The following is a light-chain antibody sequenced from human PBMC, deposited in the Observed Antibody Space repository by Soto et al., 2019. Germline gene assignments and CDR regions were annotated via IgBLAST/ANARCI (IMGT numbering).Light chain of an antibody. V-gene: IGLV2-11*01. CDR2: DVT. Sequence: QSVLTQPRSVSGSPGQSVTISCIGTSSDVGRYNYVSWYQQHPGKAPKLIIYDVTKRPSGVPDRFSGSKSGNTASLTISGLQAEDEVDYYCCSYAGGYIFVFGTGTKVTVL. J-gene: IGLJ1*01. CDR3: CSYAGGYIFV. CDR1: SSDVGRYNY.